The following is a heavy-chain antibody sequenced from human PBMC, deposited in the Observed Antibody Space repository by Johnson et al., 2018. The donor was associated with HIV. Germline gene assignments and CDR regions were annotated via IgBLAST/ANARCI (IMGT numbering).Heavy chain of an antibody. Sequence: QVQLVESGGGVVQPGGSLRLSCAASGFTFSSYAMHWVRQAPGKGLEWVSVIYSGGSTFYADSVKGRFTISRDSSQNTLYLQMNNLRAGDTAVYYCARETVTSGAFDIWGQGTMVTVSS. V-gene: IGHV3-NL1*01. CDR3: ARETVTSGAFDI. CDR2: IYSGGST. J-gene: IGHJ3*02. D-gene: IGHD4-11*01. CDR1: GFTFSSYA.